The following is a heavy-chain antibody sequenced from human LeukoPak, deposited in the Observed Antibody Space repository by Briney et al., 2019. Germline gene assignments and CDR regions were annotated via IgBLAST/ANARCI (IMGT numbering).Heavy chain of an antibody. D-gene: IGHD2-2*01. CDR2: IYPGDSDT. V-gene: IGHV5-51*01. CDR1: GYTFTNYW. CDR3: ARGGPSYALDY. J-gene: IGHJ4*02. Sequence: GESLKISCKGSGYTFTNYWIGWVRQMPGKGLEWMGIIYPGDSDTRYSPSFRGQVTMSVDKSINIAYLQWSSLKASDTAMYYCARGGPSYALDYWGQGSLVTVSS.